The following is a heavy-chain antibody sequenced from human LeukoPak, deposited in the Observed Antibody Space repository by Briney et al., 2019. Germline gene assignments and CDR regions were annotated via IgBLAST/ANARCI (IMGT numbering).Heavy chain of an antibody. CDR3: AKGGHSSGWYYFDY. D-gene: IGHD6-19*01. V-gene: IGHV3-23*01. CDR2: VSGSGSST. Sequence: GGSLRLSCAASGFTFSSYAMSWVRQAPGKGLEWVSGVSGSGSSTYYADSVKGRFTISRDNSKNTLYLQMISLRAEDTAVYFCAKGGHSSGWYYFDYWGQGTLVTVSS. CDR1: GFTFSSYA. J-gene: IGHJ4*02.